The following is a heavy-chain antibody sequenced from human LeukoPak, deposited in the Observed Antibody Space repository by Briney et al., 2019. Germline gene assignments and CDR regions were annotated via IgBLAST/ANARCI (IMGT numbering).Heavy chain of an antibody. CDR1: GLTFSRYS. CDR3: ARDGDYSRWPIIDY. J-gene: IGHJ4*02. CDR2: ISSSSSYI. V-gene: IGHV3-21*01. D-gene: IGHD4-17*01. Sequence: GGSVRLSCAASGLTFSRYSMNWVRQAPGKGLEWVSSISSSSSYIYYADSVKGRFTISRDNAKNSLYLQMNSLRAEDTAVYYCARDGDYSRWPIIDYWGQGTLVTVSS.